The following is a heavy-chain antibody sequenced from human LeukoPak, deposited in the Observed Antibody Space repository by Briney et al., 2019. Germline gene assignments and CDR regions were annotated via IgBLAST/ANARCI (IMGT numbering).Heavy chain of an antibody. CDR2: IYYSGST. CDR3: ARVLGYCSGGSCYASWFDP. Sequence: SETLSLTCTVSGGSISSGGYYWSWIRQHPGKGLEWIGYIYYSGSTYYNPSLKSRVTMSVDTSKNQFSLKLSSVTAADTAVYYCARVLGYCSGGSCYASWFDPWGQGTLVTVSS. D-gene: IGHD2-15*01. J-gene: IGHJ5*02. V-gene: IGHV4-31*03. CDR1: GGSISSGGYY.